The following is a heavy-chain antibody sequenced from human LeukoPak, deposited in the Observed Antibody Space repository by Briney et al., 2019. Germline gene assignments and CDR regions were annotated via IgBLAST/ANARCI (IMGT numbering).Heavy chain of an antibody. D-gene: IGHD6-13*01. CDR3: AREDSSSWYENNWFDP. V-gene: IGHV6-1*01. CDR2: TYYRSKWYN. CDR1: GDSVSSNSAA. Sequence: SQTLSPTCAISGDSVSSNSAAWNWIRQSPSRGLEWLGRTYYRSKWYNDYAVSVKSRITINPDTSENQFSLQLNSVTPEDTAVYYCAREDSSSWYENNWFDPWGQGTLVTVSS. J-gene: IGHJ5*02.